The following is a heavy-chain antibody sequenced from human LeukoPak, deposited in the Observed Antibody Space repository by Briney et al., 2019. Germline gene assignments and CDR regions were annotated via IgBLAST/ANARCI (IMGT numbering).Heavy chain of an antibody. D-gene: IGHD2-21*02. J-gene: IGHJ4*02. CDR2: ISGSGGST. V-gene: IGHV3-23*01. CDR3: AKSHHVTAIDY. CDR1: GFTFSNYG. Sequence: GGALRLSCAASGFTFSNYGMSWVRQAPGKGLEWVSAISGSGGSTYYADSVKGRFTISRDNSKNTLYLQMNSLRAEDTAVYYCAKSHHVTAIDYWGQGTLVTVSS.